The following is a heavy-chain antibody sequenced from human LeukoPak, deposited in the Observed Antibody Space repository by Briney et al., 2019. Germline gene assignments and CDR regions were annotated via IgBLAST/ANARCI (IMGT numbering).Heavy chain of an antibody. J-gene: IGHJ5*02. D-gene: IGHD6-13*01. CDR3: ASFSSSWRGSWFDP. V-gene: IGHV4-34*01. CDR2: INHSGST. Sequence: ASETLSLTCAVYGGSFSGYCWSWIRQPPGKGLEWIGEINHSGSTNYNPSLKSRVTISVDTSKNQFSLKLSSVTAADTAVYYCASFSSSWRGSWFDPWGQGTLVTVSS. CDR1: GGSFSGYC.